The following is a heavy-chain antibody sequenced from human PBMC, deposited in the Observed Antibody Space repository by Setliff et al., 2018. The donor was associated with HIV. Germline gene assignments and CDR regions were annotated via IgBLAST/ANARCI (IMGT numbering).Heavy chain of an antibody. CDR3: ARDGATMVRGVRNYYYGMDV. D-gene: IGHD3-10*01. CDR2: INTNTGNP. Sequence: ASVKVSCKASGYTFTSYAMNWVRQAPGQGLEWMGWINTNTGNPTYAQGFTGRFVFSLDTSVSTAYLQISSLKAEDTAVYYCARDGATMVRGVRNYYYGMDVWGQGTTVTVSS. J-gene: IGHJ6*02. CDR1: GYTFTSYA. V-gene: IGHV7-4-1*02.